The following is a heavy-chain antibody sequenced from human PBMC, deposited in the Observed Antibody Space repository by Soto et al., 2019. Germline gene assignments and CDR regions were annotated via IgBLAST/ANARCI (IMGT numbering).Heavy chain of an antibody. CDR1: GLSFSSYA. Sequence: EVQVLESGGGLAQPGRSLRLSCAVSGLSFSSYAMTWVRQSPGKGLEWVSSISRSGNSTYSADSVRGRFTISRDNYMAVYYCAKDAKILDWLPTSYYFDFWGQGTLVTVSS. CDR2: ISRSGNST. V-gene: IGHV3-23*01. CDR3: FDF. D-gene: IGHD3-9*01. J-gene: IGHJ4*02.